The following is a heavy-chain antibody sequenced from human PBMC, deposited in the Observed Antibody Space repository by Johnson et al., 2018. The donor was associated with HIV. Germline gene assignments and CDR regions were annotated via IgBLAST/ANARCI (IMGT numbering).Heavy chain of an antibody. D-gene: IGHD2-21*01. Sequence: VQLVESGGGLVQPGGSLRLSCAASGFTFSSYAMSWVRQAPGKGLEWVSAISGSGGSTYYADSVKGRFTISRDNSKNTLYLQMNSLKTEDTAVYYCTTDPGSWVVSAYSHAFDIWGQGTMVTVSS. J-gene: IGHJ3*02. V-gene: IGHV3-23*04. CDR3: TTDPGSWVVSAYSHAFDI. CDR1: GFTFSSYA. CDR2: ISGSGGST.